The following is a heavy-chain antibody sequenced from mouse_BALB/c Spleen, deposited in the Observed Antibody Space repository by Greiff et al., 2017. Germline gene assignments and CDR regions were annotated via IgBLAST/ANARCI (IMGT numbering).Heavy chain of an antibody. V-gene: IGHV3-6*02. CDR2: ISYDGSN. CDR3: ARVYYDYEEGAMDY. CDR1: GYSITSGYY. J-gene: IGHJ4*01. Sequence: EVKLQESGPGLVKPSQSLSLTCSVTGYSITSGYYWNWIRQFPGNKLEWMGYISYDGSNNYNPSLKNRISVTRDTSKNQFFLKLNSVTTEDTATYYCARVYYDYEEGAMDYWGQGTSVTVSS. D-gene: IGHD2-4*01.